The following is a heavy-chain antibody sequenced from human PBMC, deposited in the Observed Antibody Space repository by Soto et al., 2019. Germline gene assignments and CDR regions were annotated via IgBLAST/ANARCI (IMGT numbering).Heavy chain of an antibody. CDR3: VRDKRTISGIFPGY. CDR2: VCTGGAT. V-gene: IGHV3-53*01. Sequence: GGSLRLSCVGSGFDVTTNCMRWVRQAPGKGLECVSMVCTGGATHYADSVKGRFTISRDRSKNTVHLQMNNVRAEDTAVYYCVRDKRTISGIFPGYWGQGTQVTVSS. J-gene: IGHJ4*02. D-gene: IGHD1-1*01. CDR1: GFDVTTNC.